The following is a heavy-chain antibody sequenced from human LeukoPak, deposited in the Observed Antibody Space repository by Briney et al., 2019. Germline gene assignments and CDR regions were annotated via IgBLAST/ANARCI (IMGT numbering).Heavy chain of an antibody. J-gene: IGHJ4*02. CDR3: AKDGRLYGDYVRD. V-gene: IGHV3-30*02. Sequence: GGSLRLSCEVSGFRLTTYGTHWVRQAPGKGLEWVAYIPFDGSDEYYVDSVKGRFSISRDNSKNTLFLQMDSLRPEDTAVYYCAKDGRLYGDYVRDWGQGTLVTVSS. D-gene: IGHD4-17*01. CDR2: IPFDGSDE. CDR1: GFRLTTYG.